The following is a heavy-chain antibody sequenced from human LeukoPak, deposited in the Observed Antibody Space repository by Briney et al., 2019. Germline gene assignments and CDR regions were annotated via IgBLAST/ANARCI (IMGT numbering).Heavy chain of an antibody. CDR3: AAVTYYDFWSGHS. J-gene: IGHJ5*02. V-gene: IGHV3-30*03. Sequence: SGGSLRLSCAASGFTFSSYGMHWVRQAPGKGLEWVAVISYDGSNKYYADSVKGRFTISRDNSKNTLYLQMNSLRAEDTAVYYCAAVTYYDFWSGHSWGQGTLVTVSS. CDR1: GFTFSSYG. CDR2: ISYDGSNK. D-gene: IGHD3-3*01.